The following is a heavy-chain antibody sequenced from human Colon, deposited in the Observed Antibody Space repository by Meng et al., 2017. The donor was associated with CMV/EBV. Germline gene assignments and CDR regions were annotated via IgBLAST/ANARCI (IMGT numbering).Heavy chain of an antibody. V-gene: IGHV3-23*01. J-gene: IGHJ6*02. Sequence: GGSLRLSCAVSGINFNIYAMTWVRQAPGKGLEWVSSISSGSESTYYADSVKGRFTISRDNSKNTLYLQMNSLRAEDTAVYYCAKVNMGAITYDYGLDVWGQGTTVTVSS. CDR3: AKVNMGAITYDYGLDV. CDR1: GINFNIYA. D-gene: IGHD1-26*01. CDR2: ISSGSEST.